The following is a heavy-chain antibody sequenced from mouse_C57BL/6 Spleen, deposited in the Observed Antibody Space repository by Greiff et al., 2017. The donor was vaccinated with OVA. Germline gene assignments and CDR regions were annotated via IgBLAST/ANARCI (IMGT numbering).Heavy chain of an antibody. CDR2: IDPEDGAT. CDR1: GFNIKDYY. J-gene: IGHJ2*01. D-gene: IGHD1-1*01. V-gene: IGHV14-2*01. CDR3: ARYYYGSSYVDY. Sequence: EVQLQQSGAELVKPGASVKLSCTASGFNIKDYYMHWVKQRTEQGLEWIGRIDPEDGATKYAPKFQGKATITADTSSNTAYLQLSSLTSEDTAVYYCARYYYGSSYVDYWGQGTTLTVSS.